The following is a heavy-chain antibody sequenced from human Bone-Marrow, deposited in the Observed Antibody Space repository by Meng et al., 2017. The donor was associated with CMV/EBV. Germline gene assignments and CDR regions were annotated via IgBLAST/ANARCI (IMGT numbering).Heavy chain of an antibody. V-gene: IGHV4-31*02. CDR1: SISSGGYY. Sequence: SISSGGYYWSWIRQHPGKGLEWIEYIYYSGSTYYNPSLKSRVTISVDTSKNQFSLKLSSVTAADTAVYYCAREGYYYDSTVVGMDVWGQGTTVTVSS. D-gene: IGHD3-22*01. CDR3: AREGYYYDSTVVGMDV. CDR2: IYYSGST. J-gene: IGHJ6*02.